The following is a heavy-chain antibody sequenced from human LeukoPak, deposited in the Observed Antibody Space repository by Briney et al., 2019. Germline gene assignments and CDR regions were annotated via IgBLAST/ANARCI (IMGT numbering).Heavy chain of an antibody. CDR1: GFTFSSYG. V-gene: IGHV3-33*01. Sequence: PGRSLRLSCAASGFTFSSYGMHWVRQAPGKRLEWVAVIWYDGSNKYYADSVKSRFTISRDNSKNTLYLQMNSLRAEDTAVYYCARPISTVSYYGMDVWGQGTTVTVSS. D-gene: IGHD4-17*01. CDR3: ARPISTVSYYGMDV. J-gene: IGHJ6*02. CDR2: IWYDGSNK.